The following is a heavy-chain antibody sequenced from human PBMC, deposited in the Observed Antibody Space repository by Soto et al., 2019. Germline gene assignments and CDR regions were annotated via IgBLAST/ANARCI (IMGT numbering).Heavy chain of an antibody. D-gene: IGHD6-13*01. V-gene: IGHV3-72*01. Sequence: EVQLVESGGGLVQPGGSLRLSCEVSGFTFSDHYMDWVRQAPGKGLEWVGRTRNKANSYTTEYAASVKGRFTISRDDSKTSLYLQMNSLKTEDTAVYYCARERYSSSWYWDGMDVWGQGTTVTVSS. CDR1: GFTFSDHY. CDR3: ARERYSSSWYWDGMDV. CDR2: TRNKANSYTT. J-gene: IGHJ6*02.